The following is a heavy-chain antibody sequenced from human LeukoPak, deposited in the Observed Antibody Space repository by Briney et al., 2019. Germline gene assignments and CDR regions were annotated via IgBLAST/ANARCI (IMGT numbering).Heavy chain of an antibody. CDR2: ISWNSDTI. CDR3: ATNGGGDSGYGNFDY. V-gene: IGHV3-9*01. CDR1: GFTFDDYA. D-gene: IGHD5-12*01. J-gene: IGHJ4*02. Sequence: GGSLRLSCAASGFTFDDYAMHWVRQVPGKGLEWVSGISWNSDTIDLADSVKGRFTISRDNAKNSLYLQMNRLRAEDTALYYCATNGGGDSGYGNFDYWGQGILVTVSS.